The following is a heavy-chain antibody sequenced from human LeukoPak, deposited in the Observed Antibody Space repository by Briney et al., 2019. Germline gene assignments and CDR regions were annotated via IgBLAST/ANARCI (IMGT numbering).Heavy chain of an antibody. Sequence: SVKVSCKASGGTFSSYAISWVRQAPGQGLEWMGGIIPIFGTANYAQKFQGRVTITADESTSTAYMELSSLRSEDTAAYYCARGGSIIRAYCGGDCYSVGLYYYYGMDVWGQGTTVTVSS. CDR3: ARGGSIIRAYCGGDCYSVGLYYYYGMDV. D-gene: IGHD2-21*02. CDR2: IIPIFGTA. J-gene: IGHJ6*02. V-gene: IGHV1-69*13. CDR1: GGTFSSYA.